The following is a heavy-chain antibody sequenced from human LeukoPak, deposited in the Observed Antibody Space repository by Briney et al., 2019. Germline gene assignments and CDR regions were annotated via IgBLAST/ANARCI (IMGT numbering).Heavy chain of an antibody. Sequence: GGSLRLSCAASGFTFNSYEMNWVRQAPGKGLEWVSYISSTSSTIYYADSVRGRFTISRDKAKNSLHLQMNSLRAEDTPVYYCARGESSGWDRQDFFDYWGQGTLVTVSS. J-gene: IGHJ4*02. CDR3: ARGESSGWDRQDFFDY. CDR1: GFTFNSYE. D-gene: IGHD6-19*01. CDR2: ISSTSSTI. V-gene: IGHV3-48*03.